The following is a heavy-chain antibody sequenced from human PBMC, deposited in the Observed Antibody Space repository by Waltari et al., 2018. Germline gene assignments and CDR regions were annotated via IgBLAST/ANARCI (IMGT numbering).Heavy chain of an antibody. V-gene: IGHV3-30*02. CDR2: IRYDGSNK. Sequence: QVQLVESGGGVVQPGGSLRLSCAASGFTFSSYGMHWVRQAPGKGLEWVAFIRYDGSNKYYADSVKGRFTISRDNSKNTLYLQMNSLRAEDTAVYYCAKDRIAVAGDSFDYWGQGTLVTVSS. J-gene: IGHJ4*02. CDR3: AKDRIAVAGDSFDY. D-gene: IGHD6-19*01. CDR1: GFTFSSYG.